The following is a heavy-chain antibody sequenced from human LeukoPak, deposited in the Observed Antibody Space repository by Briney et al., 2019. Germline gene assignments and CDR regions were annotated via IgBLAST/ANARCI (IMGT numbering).Heavy chain of an antibody. D-gene: IGHD1-7*01. CDR1: GGSISSYY. J-gene: IGHJ3*02. Sequence: PSETLSLTCTVSGGSISSYYWSWIRQPPGKGLEWIGYIYYSGSTNYNPSLKSRVTVSVDTSKNQFSLKLSSVTAADTAVYYCASSFLSYNWNYGAFDIWGQGTMVTVSS. CDR2: IYYSGST. CDR3: ASSFLSYNWNYGAFDI. V-gene: IGHV4-59*01.